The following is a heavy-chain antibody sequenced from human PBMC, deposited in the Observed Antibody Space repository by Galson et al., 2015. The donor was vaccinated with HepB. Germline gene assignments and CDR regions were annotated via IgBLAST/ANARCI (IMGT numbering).Heavy chain of an antibody. V-gene: IGHV1-2*06. CDR3: ARWCSSRSCYSIPQTSDYYGMDV. D-gene: IGHD2-2*01. J-gene: IGHJ6*02. CDR1: GYSFTGYY. CDR2: INPNNGDT. Sequence: SVKVSCKASGYSFTGYYVHWVRQAPGQGLEWMGRINPNNGDTHFAQRFQGRVTLTTDTSISTAYMELSRLRSDDTAVYYCARWCSSRSCYSIPQTSDYYGMDVWGQGTTVIVSS.